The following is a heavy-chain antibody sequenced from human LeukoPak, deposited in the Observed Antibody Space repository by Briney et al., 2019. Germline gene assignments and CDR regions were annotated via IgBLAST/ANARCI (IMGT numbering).Heavy chain of an antibody. CDR1: GYTFTSYD. D-gene: IGHD5-18*01. V-gene: IGHV1-8*01. Sequence: GASVKVSCKASGYTFTSYDINWVRQATGQGLEWMGWMNPNSGNTGYAQKFQGRVTMTRNTSISTAYMELSSLRSEDTAVYYCARVYGYSGYYFDYWVQGTLVTVSS. CDR2: MNPNSGNT. J-gene: IGHJ4*02. CDR3: ARVYGYSGYYFDY.